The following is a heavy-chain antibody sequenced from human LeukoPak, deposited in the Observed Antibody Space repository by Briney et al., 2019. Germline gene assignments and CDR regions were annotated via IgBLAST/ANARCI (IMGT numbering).Heavy chain of an antibody. Sequence: PSETLTLTCVVYGGPFSGNYWNWIRQPPGKGLEWIGEINHSGNTNYNPSLESRVTMSVDTSKNQFSLKLTSVIAADTAVYYCARGRKYSSSYDYWGQGALVTVSS. CDR3: ARGRKYSSSYDY. D-gene: IGHD6-19*01. J-gene: IGHJ4*01. V-gene: IGHV4-34*01. CDR2: INHSGNT. CDR1: GGPFSGNY.